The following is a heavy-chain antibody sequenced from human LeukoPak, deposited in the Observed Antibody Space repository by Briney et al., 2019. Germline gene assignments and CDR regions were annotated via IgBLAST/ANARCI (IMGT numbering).Heavy chain of an antibody. V-gene: IGHV3-23*01. J-gene: IGHJ4*02. CDR2: ISGSGGST. D-gene: IGHD1-26*01. CDR1: GFTFSSYA. Sequence: GGSLGLSCAASGFTFSSYAMSWVRQAPGKGLEWVSAISGSGGSTYYADSVKGRFTISRDNSKNTLYLQMNSLRAEDTAVYYCAKQGASPLKYFDYWGQGTLVTVSS. CDR3: AKQGASPLKYFDY.